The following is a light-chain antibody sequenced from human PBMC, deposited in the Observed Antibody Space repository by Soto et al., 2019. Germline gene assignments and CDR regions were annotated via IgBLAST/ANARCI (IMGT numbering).Light chain of an antibody. Sequence: QSVLTQPPSASGTPGQRVTISCSGSSSNIGSNTVNWYQQLPGTAPKLLIYNNNQRPSGVPDRFSGSKSGTSASLAISGLQSEDAADYYRAAWDDSLNGLVFGTGTKLTVL. CDR1: SSNIGSNT. V-gene: IGLV1-44*01. CDR2: NNN. CDR3: AAWDDSLNGLV. J-gene: IGLJ1*01.